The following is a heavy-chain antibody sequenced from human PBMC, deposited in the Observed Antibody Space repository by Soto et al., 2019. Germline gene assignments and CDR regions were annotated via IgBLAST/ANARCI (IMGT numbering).Heavy chain of an antibody. CDR2: LNPNSGHR. J-gene: IGHJ5*02. D-gene: IGHD2-2*01. V-gene: IGHV1-8*01. CDR3: ASDMSTT. CDR1: GYTFTSHD. Sequence: QVQLVQSGAEVKKPGASVKVSCKASGYTFTSHDINWMRQTTGQGLEWMGWLNPNSGHRNYAQKFRGRVPMTRDTSINTAYLELTNLRSEDTDIYYCASDMSTTWGQGTLVTVSS.